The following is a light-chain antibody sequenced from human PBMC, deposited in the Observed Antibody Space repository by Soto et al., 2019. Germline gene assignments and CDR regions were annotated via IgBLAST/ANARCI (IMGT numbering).Light chain of an antibody. Sequence: EVILTQSPATLSLSPGDRATLSCRASQDIGSHLTWYQHKYGQSPRLLIYDASIRATGIPARFSGSGSGTDFTLTISSLEPEDFAVYYCQQYGSSGTFGQGTKVDI. CDR1: QDIGSH. J-gene: IGKJ1*01. CDR3: QQYGSSGT. V-gene: IGKV3-11*01. CDR2: DAS.